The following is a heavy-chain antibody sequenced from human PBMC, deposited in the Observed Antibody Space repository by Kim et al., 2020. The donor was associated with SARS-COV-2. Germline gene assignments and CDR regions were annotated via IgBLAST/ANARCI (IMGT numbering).Heavy chain of an antibody. CDR3: TREPFDIVVVVAATDAFDI. D-gene: IGHD2-15*01. V-gene: IGHV3-49*02. J-gene: IGHJ3*02. Sequence: KGRFTISRDDSKSIAYLQMNSLRTEDTAVYYCTREPFDIVVVVAATDAFDIWGQGTMVTVSS.